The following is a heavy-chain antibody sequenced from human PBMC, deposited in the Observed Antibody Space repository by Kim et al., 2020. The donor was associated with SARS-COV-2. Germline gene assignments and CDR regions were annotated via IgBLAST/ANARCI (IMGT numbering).Heavy chain of an antibody. V-gene: IGHV3-21*01. J-gene: IGHJ6*02. CDR3: ARVYGDGYYYYYGMDV. CDR2: ISSSSSYI. Sequence: GGSLRLSCAASGFTFSSYSMNWVRQAPGKGLEWVSSISSSSSYIYYADSVKGRFTISRDNAKNSLYLQMNSLRAEDTAVYYCARVYGDGYYYYYGMDVWGQGTTVTVSS. D-gene: IGHD4-17*01. CDR1: GFTFSSYS.